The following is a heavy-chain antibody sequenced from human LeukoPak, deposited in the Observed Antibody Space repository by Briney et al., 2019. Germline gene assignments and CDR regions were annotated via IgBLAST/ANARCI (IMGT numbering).Heavy chain of an antibody. D-gene: IGHD1-1*01. Sequence: SETLSLTCTVSGGSISSGGYYWSWIRQHPGKGLEWMAYIYYSGNTYYNSSLQSRVTISIDTSQNQVSLKLSSVTAADTAVYYCARGGPTRYSYSFDSWGQGTLVTVSS. J-gene: IGHJ5*01. V-gene: IGHV4-31*03. CDR2: IYYSGNT. CDR1: GGSISSGGYY. CDR3: ARGGPTRYSYSFDS.